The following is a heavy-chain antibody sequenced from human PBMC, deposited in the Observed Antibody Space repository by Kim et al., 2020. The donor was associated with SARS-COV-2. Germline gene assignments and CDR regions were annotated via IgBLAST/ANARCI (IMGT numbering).Heavy chain of an antibody. D-gene: IGHD4-17*01. CDR2: IWYDGSNK. CDR1: GFTFSSYA. V-gene: IGHV3-33*06. J-gene: IGHJ4*02. Sequence: GGSLRLSCAASGFTFSSYAMHWVRQAPGKGLEWVAVIWYDGSNKYYADSVKGRFTISRDNSKNTLYLQMNSLRAEDTAVYYCAKDLVGGYGDPPEFDYWGQGTLVTVSS. CDR3: AKDLVGGYGDPPEFDY.